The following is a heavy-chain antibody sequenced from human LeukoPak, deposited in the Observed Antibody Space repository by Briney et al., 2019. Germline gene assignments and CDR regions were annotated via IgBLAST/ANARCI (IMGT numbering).Heavy chain of an antibody. D-gene: IGHD4-17*01. CDR3: ARDGHGDYGNDAFDI. J-gene: IGHJ3*02. CDR1: GFTFSSYS. V-gene: IGHV3-21*01. CDR2: ISSSSSYI. Sequence: GGSLRLSCAASGFTFSSYSMNWVRQAPGKGLEWVSSISSSSSYIYYADSVKGRFTISRDNAKNSLYLQMNSPRAEDTAVYYCARDGHGDYGNDAFDIWGQGTMVTVSS.